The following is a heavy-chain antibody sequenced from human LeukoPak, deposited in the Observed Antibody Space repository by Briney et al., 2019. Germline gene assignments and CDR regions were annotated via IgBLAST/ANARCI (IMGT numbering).Heavy chain of an antibody. Sequence: SETLSLTCTVSGGSISSSTYYWAWIRQPPGKGLEWIGSIDYSGSTYSNPSLKSRITISVDTSKNQFSLKLSSVTAADTAVYYCARGSLGYYDSSGYLPGRAFDIWGQGTMVTVSS. CDR3: ARGSLGYYDSSGYLPGRAFDI. J-gene: IGHJ3*02. CDR1: GGSISSSTYY. V-gene: IGHV4-39*07. D-gene: IGHD3-22*01. CDR2: IDYSGST.